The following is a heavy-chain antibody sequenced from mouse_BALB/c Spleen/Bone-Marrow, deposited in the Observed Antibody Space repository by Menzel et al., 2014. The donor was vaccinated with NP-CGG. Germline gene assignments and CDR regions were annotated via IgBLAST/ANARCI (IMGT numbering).Heavy chain of an antibody. CDR3: ARYRYYGSSGWDY. Sequence: VQLQQSGAELVKPGASVKLSCTASGFNIKDTCIHWVKQRPEQGLEWIGRIDPANGNTKYDPKFQGKATITADTSSDTAYLHLSSLTSEETAVYDCARYRYYGSSGWDYWGQGTSVTVSS. D-gene: IGHD1-1*01. J-gene: IGHJ4*01. CDR1: GFNIKDTC. CDR2: IDPANGNT. V-gene: IGHV14-3*02.